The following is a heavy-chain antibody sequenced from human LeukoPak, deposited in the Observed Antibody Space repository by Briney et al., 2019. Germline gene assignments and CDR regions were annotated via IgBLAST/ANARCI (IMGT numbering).Heavy chain of an antibody. CDR3: ARDGNYYDSSGYGVDI. D-gene: IGHD3-22*01. CDR1: AGSISSYY. CDR2: IYYSGST. V-gene: IGHV4-59*01. Sequence: PSETLSLTCTVSAGSISSYYWSWFRQPPGKGLEWIGYIYYSGSTNYNPSLKSRVTISVDTSKNQFSLKLSSVTAADPAVHYCARDGNYYDSSGYGVDIWGQGTMVTVSS. J-gene: IGHJ3*02.